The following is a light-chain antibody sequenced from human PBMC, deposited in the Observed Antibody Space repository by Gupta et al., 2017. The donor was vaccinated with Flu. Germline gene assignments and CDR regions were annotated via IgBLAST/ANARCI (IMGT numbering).Light chain of an antibody. CDR2: GAS. J-gene: IGKJ2*01. CDR1: QSVSSSY. Sequence: IVLTQSPGTLSLSPGERATLPCRASQSVSSSYLAWYQQKPGQAPRLLIYGASSRATGIPDRFSGSGSGTDXTLTISXREQEDFAVYYCQQYGSSPLYTFGXGTKLEIK. CDR3: QQYGSSPLYT. V-gene: IGKV3-20*01.